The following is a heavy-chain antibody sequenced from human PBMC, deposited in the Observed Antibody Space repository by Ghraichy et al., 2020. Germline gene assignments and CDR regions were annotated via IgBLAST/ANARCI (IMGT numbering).Heavy chain of an antibody. Sequence: GGSLRLSCAASGFTFSSYWMHWVRQAPGKGLVWVSRINSDGSSTSYADSVKGRFTISRDNAKNTLYLQMNSLRAEDTAVYYCARALRGGYYYGSGSYRLFDYWGQRNLVTVAS. CDR2: INSDGSST. CDR1: GFTFSSYW. D-gene: IGHD3-10*01. V-gene: IGHV3-74*01. J-gene: IGHJ4*02. CDR3: ARALRGGYYYGSGSYRLFDY.